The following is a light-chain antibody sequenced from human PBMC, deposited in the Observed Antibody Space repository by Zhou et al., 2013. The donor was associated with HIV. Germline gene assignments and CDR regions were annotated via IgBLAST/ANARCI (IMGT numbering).Light chain of an antibody. Sequence: EIVLTQSPGTLSLSPGNRATLSCRASHNVNKIWPGTSRSLARLPGLLIYGASNRATGVPARFSGSGSGTDFTLTISRLEPEDFAVYYCQQRSNWPPDSFGQGTRLE. J-gene: IGKJ2*01. V-gene: IGKV3-11*01. CDR3: QQRSNWPPDS. CDR2: GAS. CDR1: HNVNK.